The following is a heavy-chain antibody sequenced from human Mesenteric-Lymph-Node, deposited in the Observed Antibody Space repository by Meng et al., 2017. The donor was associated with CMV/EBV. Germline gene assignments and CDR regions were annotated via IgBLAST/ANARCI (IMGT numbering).Heavy chain of an antibody. J-gene: IGHJ6*02. CDR3: AREREMGNGMDV. Sequence: GESLKISCAASRFTVSSNYMSWVRQAPGEGLEWVSLIYSGGSTDYADSVKGRFTISRDNSKNTLYLQMNSLRAEDTAVYYCAREREMGNGMDVWGQGTTVTVSS. CDR2: IYSGGST. D-gene: IGHD7-27*01. V-gene: IGHV3-53*01. CDR1: RFTVSSNY.